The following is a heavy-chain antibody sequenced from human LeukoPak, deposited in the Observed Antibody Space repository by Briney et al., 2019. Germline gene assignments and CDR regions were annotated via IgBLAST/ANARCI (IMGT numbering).Heavy chain of an antibody. Sequence: ASVKVSCKASGYTFTSYDINWVRQATGQRPEWMGWMSPNSGDTGYAQKFQDRVTMTRNTSISTAYMELSSLRSDDTAVYYCARGPPNWGYDYWGPGALVTVSS. V-gene: IGHV1-8*01. CDR2: MSPNSGDT. CDR3: ARGPPNWGYDY. J-gene: IGHJ4*02. D-gene: IGHD7-27*01. CDR1: GYTFTSYD.